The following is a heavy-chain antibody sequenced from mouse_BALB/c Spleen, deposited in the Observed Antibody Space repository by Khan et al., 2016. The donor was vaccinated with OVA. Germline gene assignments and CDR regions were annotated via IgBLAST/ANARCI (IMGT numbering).Heavy chain of an antibody. CDR2: IDPANGNT. J-gene: IGHJ2*01. CDR3: ARRRNYYGSLDY. Sequence: VRLQQSGAELVKPGASVKLSCTASGFNIKDTYMHWVKQRPEQGLEWIGRIDPANGNTKYDPKFQGKATITADTSSNTAYLQLSSLTSEDTAVYYCARRRNYYGSLDYWGQGTTLTVSS. CDR1: GFNIKDTY. D-gene: IGHD1-1*01. V-gene: IGHV14-3*02.